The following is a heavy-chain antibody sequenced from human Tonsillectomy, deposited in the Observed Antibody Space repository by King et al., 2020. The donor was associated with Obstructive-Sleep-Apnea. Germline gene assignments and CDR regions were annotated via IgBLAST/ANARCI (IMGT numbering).Heavy chain of an antibody. CDR2: IDPGDSDT. CDR3: ARRRIAVAGTGPPDWYFDL. D-gene: IGHD6-19*01. CDR1: GYSFTSYW. V-gene: IGHV5-51*01. Sequence: VQLVESGAEVKKPGESLKISCKGSGYSFTSYWIGWVRQMPGKGLEWMGIIDPGDSDTRYSPSFQGQVTIPADKSISTAYLQWSGLKASDTAMYYCARRRIAVAGTGPPDWYFDLWGRGTLVTVSS. J-gene: IGHJ2*01.